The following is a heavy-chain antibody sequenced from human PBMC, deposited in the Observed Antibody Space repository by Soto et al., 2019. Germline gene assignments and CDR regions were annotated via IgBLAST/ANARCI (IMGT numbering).Heavy chain of an antibody. V-gene: IGHV4-59*08. Sequence: QVQLQESGPGLGKPSETLFLTCTGPGGPIRSYFWSWIRQPPGKGLEWIGYIYYSGSTNYNPSLKSRVTISVDTSKNQFSLKLSSVTAADTAVYYCARRYGSAIDYWGQGTLVTVSS. D-gene: IGHD1-26*01. CDR3: ARRYGSAIDY. CDR1: GGPIRSYF. J-gene: IGHJ4*02. CDR2: IYYSGST.